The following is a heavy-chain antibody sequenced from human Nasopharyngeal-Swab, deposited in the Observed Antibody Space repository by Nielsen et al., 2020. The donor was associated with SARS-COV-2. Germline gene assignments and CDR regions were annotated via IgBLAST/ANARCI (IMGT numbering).Heavy chain of an antibody. V-gene: IGHV5-51*01. J-gene: IGHJ4*02. CDR2: IYPGDSDT. D-gene: IGHD4-17*01. CDR3: ARLTTVTPDYFDY. Sequence: GESLKLHFKCFGYSFTSYWFGWVRQMPGKGLEWMGMIYPGDSDTRYSPSFQGQVTISADKSISTAYLQWSSLKASDTAMYYCARLTTVTPDYFDYWGQGTLVTVSS. CDR1: GYSFTSYW.